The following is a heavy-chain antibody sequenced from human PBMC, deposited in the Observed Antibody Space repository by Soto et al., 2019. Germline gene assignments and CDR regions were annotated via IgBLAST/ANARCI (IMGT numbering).Heavy chain of an antibody. Sequence: ASVKVSCKASGYPFTIYAIHWVRQAPGQSLEWMGWINPGNGDTKYSQIFQGRVTITWDTSARTAYMDLSSLISEDTADYYCARDSSASRSFAYWGQGARVTVSS. CDR1: GYPFTIYA. V-gene: IGHV1-3*01. CDR3: ARDSSASRSFAY. D-gene: IGHD6-19*01. J-gene: IGHJ4*02. CDR2: INPGNGDT.